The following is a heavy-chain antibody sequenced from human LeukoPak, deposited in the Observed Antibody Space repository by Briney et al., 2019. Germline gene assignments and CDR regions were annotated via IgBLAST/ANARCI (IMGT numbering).Heavy chain of an antibody. CDR3: ARGRSSLTAFDI. CDR1: GYTFTGYN. V-gene: IGHV1-46*01. J-gene: IGHJ3*02. Sequence: ASVKVSCKASGYTFTGYNMHWVRQAPGQGLEWMGIINPSGGSTSYAQKFQGRVTMTRDTSTSTVYMELSSLRSEDTAVYYCARGRSSLTAFDIWGQGTMVTVSS. D-gene: IGHD6-13*01. CDR2: INPSGGST.